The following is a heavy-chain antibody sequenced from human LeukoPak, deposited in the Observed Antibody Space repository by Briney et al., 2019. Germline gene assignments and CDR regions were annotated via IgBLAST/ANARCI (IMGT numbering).Heavy chain of an antibody. V-gene: IGHV3-30*02. Sequence: GGSLRLSCAASGFTFSDYGIHWVRQVPGKGLEWVTVLSPHGNYEYYADSVKGRFTISRDNSKNTLYLQMNSLRAEDTAVYYCAKDQSRIMITFGEFWGQGTLVTVSS. CDR2: LSPHGNYE. J-gene: IGHJ4*02. CDR3: AKDQSRIMITFGEF. CDR1: GFTFSDYG. D-gene: IGHD3-16*01.